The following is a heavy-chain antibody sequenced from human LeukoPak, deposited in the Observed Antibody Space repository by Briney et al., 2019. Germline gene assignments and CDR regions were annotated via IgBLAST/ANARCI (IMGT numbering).Heavy chain of an antibody. J-gene: IGHJ4*02. D-gene: IGHD3-3*01. V-gene: IGHV3-23*01. CDR1: GFTFSSYS. CDR2: ISGSGGST. CDR3: AKVKVVDFWSGYSAAYYFDY. Sequence: PGGSLRLSCAASGFTFSSYSMNWVRQAPGKGLEWVSAISGSGGSTYYADSVKGRFTISRDNSKNTLYLQMNSLRAEDTAVYYCAKVKVVDFWSGYSAAYYFDYWGQGTLVTVSS.